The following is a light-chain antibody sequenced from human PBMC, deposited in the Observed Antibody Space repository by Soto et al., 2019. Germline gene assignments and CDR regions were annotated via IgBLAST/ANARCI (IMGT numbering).Light chain of an antibody. CDR1: QSVSSY. Sequence: EIVLTQSPATLSLSPGERATLSCRASQSVSSYVAWYQSKPGQAPRLLMYDASNRVIGIPARFSGSGSGTDFTLTSSSLEPEDFAVYYCQHRSNWPLTFGGGTTVEI. V-gene: IGKV3-11*01. J-gene: IGKJ4*01. CDR3: QHRSNWPLT. CDR2: DAS.